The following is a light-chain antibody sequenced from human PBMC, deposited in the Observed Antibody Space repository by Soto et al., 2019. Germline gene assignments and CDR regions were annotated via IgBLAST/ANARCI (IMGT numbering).Light chain of an antibody. V-gene: IGKV3-15*01. Sequence: EIVMTQSPATLSVSPGERATLSCRASQSVSSNLAWYQQKPGQAPRLLIYGASTRATGIPARFSGSESGQEFTLTHSSLQSEDFAVYYCQHYNNWPPFTFGPGTKVDIK. CDR1: QSVSSN. CDR2: GAS. CDR3: QHYNNWPPFT. J-gene: IGKJ3*01.